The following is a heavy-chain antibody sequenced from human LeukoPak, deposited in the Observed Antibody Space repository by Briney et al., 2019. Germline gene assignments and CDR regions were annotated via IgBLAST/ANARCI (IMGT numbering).Heavy chain of an antibody. CDR3: ARDLAARHFDY. D-gene: IGHD6-6*01. CDR2: IWYDGSKK. J-gene: IGHJ4*02. CDR1: GFTFSSYG. V-gene: IGHV3-33*01. Sequence: GRSLRLSYEASGFTFSSYGMHWVRQAPGKGLEWVAVIWYDGSKKYYGDSVKGRFTISRDNSKNTLYLQMNSLRGEDTAIYYCARDLAARHFDYWGQGTLVTVSS.